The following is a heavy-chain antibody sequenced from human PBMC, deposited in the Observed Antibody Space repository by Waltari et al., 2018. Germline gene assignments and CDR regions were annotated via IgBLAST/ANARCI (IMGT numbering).Heavy chain of an antibody. D-gene: IGHD6-13*01. J-gene: IGHJ5*02. CDR1: GYSISSGYY. Sequence: QVQLQESGPGLVQPSETLSLTCTVSGYSISSGYYWAWIRQPPGKGLEWIGSIYHSGSTYYNPSLKSRVTISVDTSKNQFSLKLSSVTAADTAVYYCARGPPGIAAAPMNWFDPWGQGTLVTVSS. CDR2: IYHSGST. CDR3: ARGPPGIAAAPMNWFDP. V-gene: IGHV4-38-2*02.